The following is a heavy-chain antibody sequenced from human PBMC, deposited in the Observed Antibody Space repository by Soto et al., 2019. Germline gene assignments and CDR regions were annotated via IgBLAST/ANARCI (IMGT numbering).Heavy chain of an antibody. V-gene: IGHV4-34*01. D-gene: IGHD2-2*01. Sequence: SETLSLTCAVYGGSFSGYYWSWIRQPPGKGLEWIGEINHSGSTNYNPSLKSRVTISVDTSKNQFSLKLSSVTAADTAVYYCARGPRGYCSSTSCRPFDYWGQGTLVTVSS. CDR3: ARGPRGYCSSTSCRPFDY. J-gene: IGHJ4*02. CDR2: INHSGST. CDR1: GGSFSGYY.